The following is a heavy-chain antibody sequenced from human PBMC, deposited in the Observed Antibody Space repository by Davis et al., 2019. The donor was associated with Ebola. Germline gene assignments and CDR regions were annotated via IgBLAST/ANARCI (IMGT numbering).Heavy chain of an antibody. CDR1: GYTFSSYG. CDR2: INTKTGNP. J-gene: IGHJ5*02. CDR3: ARGDWFDP. Sequence: AASVKVSCKASGYTFSSYGMNWVRQAPGQGLEWMGWINTKTGNPKYGQELTVRFVFSFDTSVSMAYLHISSLMSEDTAVYYCARGDWFDPWGQGTLVTVSS. V-gene: IGHV7-4-1*04.